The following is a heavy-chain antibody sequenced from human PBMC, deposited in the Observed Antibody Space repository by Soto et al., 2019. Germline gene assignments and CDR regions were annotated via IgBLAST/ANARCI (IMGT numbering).Heavy chain of an antibody. V-gene: IGHV1-8*01. Sequence: GASVKVSCKASGNTFTSYDINWVRQATGHGLEWMGWINPNSGNIGYAQKFQGRVTMTGDTAIRTAYMEVSRLRSDDTAVYYCARGRASGSYYLLDYCGQGALVTVSS. D-gene: IGHD3-10*01. CDR3: ARGRASGSYYLLDY. J-gene: IGHJ4*02. CDR1: GNTFTSYD. CDR2: INPNSGNI.